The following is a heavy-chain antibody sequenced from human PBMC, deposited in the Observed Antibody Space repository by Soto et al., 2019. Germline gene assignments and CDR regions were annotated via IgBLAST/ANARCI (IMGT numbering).Heavy chain of an antibody. CDR1: GFTFSSYA. J-gene: IGHJ4*02. V-gene: IGHV3-23*01. CDR3: AKGSTGSTSCYVDY. Sequence: GGSLRLSCAASGFTFSSYAMSWVRQAPGKGLEWVSAISGSGGSTYYADSVKGRFTISRDNSKNTLYLQMNSLRAEDTAVYYCAKGSTGSTSCYVDYWGQGTLVTVSS. D-gene: IGHD2-2*01. CDR2: ISGSGGST.